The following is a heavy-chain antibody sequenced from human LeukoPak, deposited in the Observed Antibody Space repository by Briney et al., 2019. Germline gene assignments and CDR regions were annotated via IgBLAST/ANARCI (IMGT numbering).Heavy chain of an antibody. Sequence: SETQSLTCTVSGGSISSYYWSWIRQPPGKGLEWIGNIYYTGSTNYNPSLKSRVTISVDTSKNQFSLRLSSVTAADTAVYYCARPYSSGWRGAFDVWGQGTMVTVSS. V-gene: IGHV4-59*01. D-gene: IGHD6-25*01. CDR3: ARPYSSGWRGAFDV. CDR1: GGSISSYY. CDR2: IYYTGST. J-gene: IGHJ3*01.